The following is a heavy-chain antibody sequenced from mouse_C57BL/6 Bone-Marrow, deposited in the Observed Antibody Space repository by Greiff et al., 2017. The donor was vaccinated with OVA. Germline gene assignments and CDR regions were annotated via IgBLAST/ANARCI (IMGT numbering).Heavy chain of an antibody. CDR1: GYTFTDYY. Sequence: VKPGASVKMSCKASGYTFTDYYMNWVKQSHGKSLEWIGVINPYNGGTSYNQKFKGKATLTVDKSSSTAYMELNSLTSEDSAVYYCARGLRDFDYWGQGTTLTVSS. CDR2: INPYNGGT. V-gene: IGHV1-19*01. J-gene: IGHJ2*01. D-gene: IGHD1-1*01. CDR3: ARGLRDFDY.